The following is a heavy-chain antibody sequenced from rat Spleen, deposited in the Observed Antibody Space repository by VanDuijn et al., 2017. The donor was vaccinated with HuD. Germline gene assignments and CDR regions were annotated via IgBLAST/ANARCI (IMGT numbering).Heavy chain of an antibody. Sequence: VQLKESGPGLVQPSQTLSLTCTVSGFSLSNYGVIWVRQPPGNKLEWMGYITGAGSTNYNPSLKSRISITRDTSKNQFFLQVNTVTTEDTATYYCARLRGNPYFDYWGQGVMVTVSS. CDR2: ITGAGST. CDR1: GFSLSNYG. D-gene: IGHD3-4*01. J-gene: IGHJ2*01. CDR3: ARLRGNPYFDY. V-gene: IGHV3-3*01.